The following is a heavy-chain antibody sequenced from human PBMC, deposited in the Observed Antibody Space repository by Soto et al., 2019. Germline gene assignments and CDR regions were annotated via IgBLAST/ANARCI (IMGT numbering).Heavy chain of an antibody. CDR1: CETFTSYG. CDR3: ARLLDFYSGYDERWFDL. J-gene: IGHJ5*02. D-gene: IGHD5-12*01. V-gene: IGHV1-18*04. CDR2: ISAYTGNT. Sequence: VASRDSCETFTSYGISWGRQAPGRGLEWMGWISAYTGNTNYAQKLQGRVTMTTDTSTSTDYMELRSLRSDDTSCDYCARLLDFYSGYDERWFDLWGQGTPVTVSS.